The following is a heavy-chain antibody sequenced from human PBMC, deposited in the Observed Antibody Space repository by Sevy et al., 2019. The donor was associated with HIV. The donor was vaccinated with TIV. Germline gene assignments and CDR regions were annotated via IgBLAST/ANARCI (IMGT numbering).Heavy chain of an antibody. CDR1: GGSMSSSNW. D-gene: IGHD2-15*01. J-gene: IGHJ6*02. CDR2: IYHSGST. Sequence: SETLSLTCAVSGGSMSSSNWWSWVRQPPGKGLEWIGEIYHSGSTNYNPSLKSRVTISVDKSKNQFSLKLSSVTAADTAVYYCARERGACSGGSCYFGLWYYYYGMDVWGQGATVTVSS. CDR3: ARERGACSGGSCYFGLWYYYYGMDV. V-gene: IGHV4-4*02.